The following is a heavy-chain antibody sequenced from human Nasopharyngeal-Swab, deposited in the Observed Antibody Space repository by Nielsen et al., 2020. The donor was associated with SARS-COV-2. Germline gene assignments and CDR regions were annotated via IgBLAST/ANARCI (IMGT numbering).Heavy chain of an antibody. CDR3: ARDLGGFGGC. D-gene: IGHD4-23*01. J-gene: IGHJ4*02. Sequence: GESLKISCAASGFSFSTFWMHWVRQVPGEGLVWVSRINTDGRRTNYAESVKGRFTISRDNVKNMLYLQMNNLRPEDTAVYYCARDLGGFGGCWGQGTLATVSS. V-gene: IGHV3-74*01. CDR1: GFSFSTFW. CDR2: INTDGRRT.